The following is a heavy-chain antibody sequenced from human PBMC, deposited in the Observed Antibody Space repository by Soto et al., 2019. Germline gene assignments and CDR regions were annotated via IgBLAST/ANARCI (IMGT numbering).Heavy chain of an antibody. CDR1: GFTFSDYF. CDR3: VRDSARIVVVPRVDGDNWFDP. D-gene: IGHD2-2*01. V-gene: IGHV3-11*04. Sequence: VHLVESGGGVVQPAGSLRLSCAASGFTFSDYFMSWIRQAPGKGLEWVSFISGSGDNIKYADSVKGRFTISRDNAKNSLYLQMDSLRDEDTAVYYCVRDSARIVVVPRVDGDNWFDPWGQGTLVTVSS. CDR2: ISGSGDNI. J-gene: IGHJ5*02.